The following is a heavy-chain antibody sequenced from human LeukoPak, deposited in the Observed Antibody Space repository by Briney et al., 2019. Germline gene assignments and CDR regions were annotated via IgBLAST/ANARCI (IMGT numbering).Heavy chain of an antibody. D-gene: IGHD5-12*01. CDR1: GGSISSGSYY. CDR3: APGGYIGYGHAFDI. Sequence: EASETLSLTCTVSGGSISSGSYYWSWIRQPAGKGLEWIGRIYTSGSTNYNPSLKSRVTISVDTSKNQFSLKLSSVTAADTAVYYCAPGGYIGYGHAFDIWGQGTMVTVSS. V-gene: IGHV4-61*02. CDR2: IYTSGST. J-gene: IGHJ3*02.